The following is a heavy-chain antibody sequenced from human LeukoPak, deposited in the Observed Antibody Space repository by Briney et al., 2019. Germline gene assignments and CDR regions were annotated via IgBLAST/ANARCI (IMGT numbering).Heavy chain of an antibody. V-gene: IGHV3-30*18. Sequence: PGGSLRLSCAASGFTFSSYVMHWVRQAPGKGLEWVAVISYDGSNKYYADSLKGRFTISRDNSKNTLYLQMNSLRAEDTAVYYCAKGLTNGVPEWGQGTLVTVSS. CDR1: GFTFSSYV. CDR3: AKGLTNGVPE. D-gene: IGHD2-8*01. CDR2: ISYDGSNK. J-gene: IGHJ4*02.